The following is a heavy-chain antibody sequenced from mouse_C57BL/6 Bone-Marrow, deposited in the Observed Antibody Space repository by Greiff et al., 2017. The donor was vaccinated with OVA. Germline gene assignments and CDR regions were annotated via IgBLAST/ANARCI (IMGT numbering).Heavy chain of an antibody. CDR3: ARGRLRIAMDY. J-gene: IGHJ4*01. V-gene: IGHV7-3*01. CDR2: IRNKANGYTT. Sequence: EVMLVESGGGLVQPGGSLSLSCAASGFTFTDYYLSWVRQPPGKALEWLGFIRNKANGYTTAYSASVKGRFTISRDNSQSILYLQLNARRAEDSATGYCARGRLRIAMDYWGQGTSVTVSS. CDR1: GFTFTDYY.